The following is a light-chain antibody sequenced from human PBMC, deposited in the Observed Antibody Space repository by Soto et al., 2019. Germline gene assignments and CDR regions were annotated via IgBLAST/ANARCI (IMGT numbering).Light chain of an antibody. CDR2: SDN. Sequence: QSVLTQPPSASGTPGQRVTISCSGSSSNIGSNTVNWYQQLPGTAPKLLMYSDNQRPSGVPDRFSGSKSGTSASLAISGLQSEDEADYYCAAWDDSLNGPVFGGRTKVTVL. V-gene: IGLV1-44*01. J-gene: IGLJ2*01. CDR1: SSNIGSNT. CDR3: AAWDDSLNGPV.